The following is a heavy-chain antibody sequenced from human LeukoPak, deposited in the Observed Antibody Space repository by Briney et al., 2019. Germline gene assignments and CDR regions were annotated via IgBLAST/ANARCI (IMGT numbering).Heavy chain of an antibody. CDR1: GFTFSSYS. CDR2: ISSSSSYT. V-gene: IGHV3-21*01. Sequence: PGGSLRLSCAASGFTFSSYSMNWVRQAPGKGLEWVSSISSSSSYTYYADSVKGRFTISRDNAKNSLYLQMNSLRAEDTAVYYCAREQVEDDYVWGSYRYGMDVWGQGTTVTVSS. CDR3: AREQVEDDYVWGSYRYGMDV. J-gene: IGHJ6*02. D-gene: IGHD3-16*02.